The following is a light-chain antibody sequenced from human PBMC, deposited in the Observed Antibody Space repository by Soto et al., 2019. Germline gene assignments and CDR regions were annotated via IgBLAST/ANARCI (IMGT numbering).Light chain of an antibody. V-gene: IGKV3-15*01. Sequence: EIVMTQSPSTLSVSPGEGATLSCRASQSVSSKLAWYQQKPGQAPRLLIYGASTRATGIPARFSGSGSGTEFTLIISSLEPEDFAVYYCQQRSDWITFGQGTRLEIK. CDR3: QQRSDWIT. CDR2: GAS. J-gene: IGKJ5*01. CDR1: QSVSSK.